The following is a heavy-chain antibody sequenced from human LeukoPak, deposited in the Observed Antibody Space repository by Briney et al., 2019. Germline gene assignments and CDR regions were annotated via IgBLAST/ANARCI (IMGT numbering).Heavy chain of an antibody. Sequence: PSETLSLTCGVSGGSISNTNWWSWVRQPPGQGLEWIGEISLTGLAHYNPSLESRVTVSLDKSKNQLSLNLTSVTAADTAVYYCSRENGAFSPFGYWGQGTLVTVLS. D-gene: IGHD2-8*01. V-gene: IGHV4/OR15-8*02. CDR2: ISLTGLA. CDR1: GGSISNTNW. J-gene: IGHJ4*02. CDR3: SRENGAFSPFGY.